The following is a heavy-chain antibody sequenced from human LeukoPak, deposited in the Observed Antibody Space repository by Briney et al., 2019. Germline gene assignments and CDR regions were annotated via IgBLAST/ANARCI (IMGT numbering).Heavy chain of an antibody. Sequence: ASVKVSCKASGYTFTSYYMHWVRQAPGQGLEWMGIINPSGGSTSYAQKFQGRVTMTRDTSTSTVYMELSSLRSEDTAVYYCAGGPSGSYYFTAQSIYNYGMDVWGQGTTVTVSS. J-gene: IGHJ6*02. V-gene: IGHV1-46*01. D-gene: IGHD1-26*01. CDR3: AGGPSGSYYFTAQSIYNYGMDV. CDR2: INPSGGST. CDR1: GYTFTSYY.